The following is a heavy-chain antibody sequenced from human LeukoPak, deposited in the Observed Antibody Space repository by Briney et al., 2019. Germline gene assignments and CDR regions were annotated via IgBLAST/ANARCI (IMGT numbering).Heavy chain of an antibody. J-gene: IGHJ4*02. CDR3: ARDRGYCSGGSCQNFDY. CDR2: INPNSGGT. Sequence: GASVKVSCKASGYTLSGYYMHWVRQAPGQGLEWMGWINPNSGGTDYAQKFQGRVTMTRDTSISTAYMELSRLRSDDTAVYYCARDRGYCSGGSCQNFDYWGQGTLATVSS. V-gene: IGHV1-2*02. D-gene: IGHD2-15*01. CDR1: GYTLSGYY.